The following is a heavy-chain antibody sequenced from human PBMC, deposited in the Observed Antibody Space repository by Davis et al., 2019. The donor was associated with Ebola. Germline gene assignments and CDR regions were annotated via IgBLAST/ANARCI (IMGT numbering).Heavy chain of an antibody. CDR1: GFTFSNYV. CDR3: AREDKDFDS. J-gene: IGHJ4*02. Sequence: GESLKISCEASGFTFSNYVMSWVRQAPGKGLEWVSAISGSGSSTYYADSVKGRFTISRDNSKNTLYLQMNSLRAEDTALYYCAREDKDFDSWGQGTLVTVSS. V-gene: IGHV3-23*01. CDR2: ISGSGSST.